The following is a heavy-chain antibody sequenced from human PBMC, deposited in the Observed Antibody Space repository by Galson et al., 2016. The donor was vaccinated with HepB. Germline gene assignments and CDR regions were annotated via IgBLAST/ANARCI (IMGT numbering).Heavy chain of an antibody. CDR2: ISSSSSYM. CDR3: ARLVEADIWSDKQYSDH. J-gene: IGHJ4*02. CDR1: GFTFSSYS. D-gene: IGHD3-3*01. Sequence: SLRLSCAASGFTFSSYSMNWVRQAPGKGLEWVSSISSSSSYMYYADSVKGRFTISRDNAKNSLNLQMNSLRAEDTAFYHCARLVEADIWSDKQYSDHWGQGTLVAVYS. V-gene: IGHV3-21*01.